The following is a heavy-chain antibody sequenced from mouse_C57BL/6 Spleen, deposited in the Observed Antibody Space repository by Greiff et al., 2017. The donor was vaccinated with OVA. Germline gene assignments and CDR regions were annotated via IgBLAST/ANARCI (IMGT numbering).Heavy chain of an antibody. Sequence: VQLQQSGPELVKPGASVKISCKASGYTFTDYYMNWVKQSHGKSLEWIGDINPNNGGTSYNQKFKGQATLTVDKSYSTAYMELRSRTCEDSAVYDWARNDGYYGSSYSMDYWGQGTSVTVSS. D-gene: IGHD1-1*01. J-gene: IGHJ4*01. CDR1: GYTFTDYY. CDR2: INPNNGGT. CDR3: ARNDGYYGSSYSMDY. V-gene: IGHV1-26*01.